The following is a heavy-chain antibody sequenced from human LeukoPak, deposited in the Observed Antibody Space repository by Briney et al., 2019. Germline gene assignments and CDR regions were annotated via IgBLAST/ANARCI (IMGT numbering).Heavy chain of an antibody. Sequence: SETLSLTCTVSGGSISSGSYYWSWIRQPPGRGLEWIGYIYYSGSTNYNPSLKSRVTISVDTSKNQFSLKLSSVTAADTAVYYCARAHPYNYGSGSTAMDVWGKGTTVTISS. CDR3: ARAHPYNYGSGSTAMDV. J-gene: IGHJ6*03. CDR2: IYYSGST. CDR1: GGSISSGSYY. D-gene: IGHD3-10*01. V-gene: IGHV4-61*01.